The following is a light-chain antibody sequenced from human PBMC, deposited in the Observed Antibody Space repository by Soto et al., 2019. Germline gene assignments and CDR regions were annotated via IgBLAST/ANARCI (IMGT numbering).Light chain of an antibody. J-gene: IGKJ1*01. CDR3: QQYGNSPQT. CDR2: AAS. V-gene: IGKV3-20*01. Sequence: EIVLTQSPGSLSLSPGERATLSCRASQSVSSNLAWYQQTPGQAPRLLIYAASSRATGIPDRFSGSGSGTDFTLTISRLEPEDFAVYYCQQYGNSPQTFGQGTKVDIK. CDR1: QSVSSN.